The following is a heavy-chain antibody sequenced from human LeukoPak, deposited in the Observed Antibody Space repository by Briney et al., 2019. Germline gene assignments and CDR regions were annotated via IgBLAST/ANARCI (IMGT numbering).Heavy chain of an antibody. CDR2: MHYSGTT. CDR1: GGSTSSYY. V-gene: IGHV4-59*01. D-gene: IGHD6-13*01. CDR3: AATDIAAAGTWLHP. J-gene: IGHJ5*02. Sequence: PSETLSLTCTVSGGSTSSYYWSWIRQPPGKGLEWLGYMHYSGTTNYNPALKSRVTISVDTSKNQFSLKLSSVTAADTAVYYCAATDIAAAGTWLHPWGQGTLVTVSS.